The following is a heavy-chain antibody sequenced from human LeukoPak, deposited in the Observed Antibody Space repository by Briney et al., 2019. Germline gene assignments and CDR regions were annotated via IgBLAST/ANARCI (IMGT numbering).Heavy chain of an antibody. V-gene: IGHV3-23*01. CDR3: AKDGDSYYYYYGMDV. J-gene: IGHJ6*02. D-gene: IGHD4-17*01. CDR1: AFTFTSFS. CDR2: ISGGGGST. Sequence: PGGSLRLSCAVAAFTFTSFSTSWVRQAPRDGLGWDSAISGGGGSTKYADSGEGPLPISRDNPTNTLYLQMNRLRAEDTAVYYCAKDGDSYYYYYGMDVWGQGPTVPVSS.